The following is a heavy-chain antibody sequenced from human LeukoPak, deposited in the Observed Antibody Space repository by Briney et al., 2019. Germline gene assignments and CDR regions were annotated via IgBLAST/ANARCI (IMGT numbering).Heavy chain of an antibody. Sequence: GGSLRLSCAASGFTLSSYWMSWVRQAPGKGLEWVANIKEDRSEKYYVDSVEGRFTISRDNAKNSLYLHMNSLTAEDTAMYYCARDWVAGVPFDAFDIWGQGTMVSVSS. D-gene: IGHD3-10*01. V-gene: IGHV3-7*01. CDR1: GFTLSSYW. CDR3: ARDWVAGVPFDAFDI. CDR2: IKEDRSEK. J-gene: IGHJ3*02.